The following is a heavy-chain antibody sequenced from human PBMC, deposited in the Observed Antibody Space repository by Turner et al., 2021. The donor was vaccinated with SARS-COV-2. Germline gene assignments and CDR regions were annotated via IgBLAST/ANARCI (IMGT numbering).Heavy chain of an antibody. D-gene: IGHD3-10*02. CDR1: GYNFTGYY. CDR3: ARKAPLGVNSMSFDY. J-gene: IGHJ4*02. CDR2: FNPNSGGT. Sequence: QVQLVQSGAEVTKPGASLKVSCNASGYNFTGYYMHWGRQAAGQGLEWMGWFNPNSGGTNYAQKFQGRGTMTRNTSISTAYMDLSRMRSDDTAVYYCARKAPLGVNSMSFDYWGQGTLVTVSS. V-gene: IGHV1-2*02.